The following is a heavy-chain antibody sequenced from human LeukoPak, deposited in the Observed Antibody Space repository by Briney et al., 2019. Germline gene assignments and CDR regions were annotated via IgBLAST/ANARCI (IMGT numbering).Heavy chain of an antibody. CDR3: ARADSTMVVWYFDY. D-gene: IGHD4/OR15-4a*01. J-gene: IGHJ4*02. V-gene: IGHV3-48*01. Sequence: GGSLRLSCAVSGFTFSNYSMNWVRQTPGKGLEWIAYIIDSGKTVYYADSVKGRFTISRDNAKNSLYLQMNSLRAEDTAVYYCARADSTMVVWYFDYWGQGALVTVSS. CDR1: GFTFSNYS. CDR2: IIDSGKTV.